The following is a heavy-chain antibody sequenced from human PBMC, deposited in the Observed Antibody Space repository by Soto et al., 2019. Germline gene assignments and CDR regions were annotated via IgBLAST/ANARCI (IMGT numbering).Heavy chain of an antibody. D-gene: IGHD6-6*01. V-gene: IGHV3-30*18. CDR3: AKRSMSAHQFLHK. CDR2: ISSDGNDK. Sequence: QVQLVASGGGVVQPGRSLRLSCAASGVTFSNYGIHWVRQAPGKGLQWVTTISSDGNDKYYGDSVKDRFTISRDNSKNTLELQMNGLTAANTAVYYCAKRSMSAHQFLHKWGQGTLVTVAS. CDR1: GVTFSNYG. J-gene: IGHJ4*02.